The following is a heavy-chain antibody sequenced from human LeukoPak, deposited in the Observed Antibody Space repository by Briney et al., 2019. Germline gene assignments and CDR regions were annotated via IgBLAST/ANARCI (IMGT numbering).Heavy chain of an antibody. D-gene: IGHD6-13*01. V-gene: IGHV3-20*04. CDR1: GFTFDDYG. CDR3: ARPGTAAAGRAGYYYYYMDV. J-gene: IGHJ6*03. CDR2: INWNGGST. Sequence: GGSLRLSCAASGFTFDDYGMSWVRQAPGKGLEWVSGINWNGGSTGYADSVKGRFTISRDNAKNSLYLQMNSLRAEDTALYYCARPGTAAAGRAGYYYYYMDVWGKGTTVTVSS.